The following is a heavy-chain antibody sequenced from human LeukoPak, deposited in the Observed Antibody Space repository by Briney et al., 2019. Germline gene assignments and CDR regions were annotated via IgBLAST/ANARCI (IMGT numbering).Heavy chain of an antibody. Sequence: GGSLILSCAASGFTFSSYSMNWVRQDPGKGLEWVSYISCSSSTIYYADSVKGRFTISRDNAKNSLYLQMNSLRAEDTAVHYCARDKAYCSSTSCYRRFDPWGQGTLVTVSS. D-gene: IGHD2-2*01. CDR1: GFTFSSYS. CDR2: ISCSSSTI. V-gene: IGHV3-48*01. J-gene: IGHJ5*02. CDR3: ARDKAYCSSTSCYRRFDP.